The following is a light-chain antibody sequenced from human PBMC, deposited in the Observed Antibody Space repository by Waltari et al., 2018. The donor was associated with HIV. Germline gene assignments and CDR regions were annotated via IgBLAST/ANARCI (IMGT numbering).Light chain of an antibody. J-gene: IGLJ3*02. Sequence: SVSGSPGQSITISCTGTSSDVGSYNLVSWYQQHPGKAPKLMIYEGSKRPSGVSNRFSGSKSGNTASLTISGLQAEDEADYYCCSYAGSSTWVFGGGTKLTVL. CDR3: CSYAGSSTWV. CDR2: EGS. V-gene: IGLV2-23*01. CDR1: SSDVGSYNL.